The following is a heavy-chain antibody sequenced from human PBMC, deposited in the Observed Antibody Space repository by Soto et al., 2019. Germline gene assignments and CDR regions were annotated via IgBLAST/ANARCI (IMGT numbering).Heavy chain of an antibody. V-gene: IGHV4-34*01. Sequence: QVQLQQWGAGLLKPSETLSLTCAVHGGSFSGFYWTWIRQPPGKGLEWIGEINHSGSSNYNPPLKSGVTMSIDTSRNQFPRSLNSVTAADTALYYCARMAGPWYFDLWGRATLVTVSS. CDR1: GGSFSGFY. CDR3: ARMAGPWYFDL. CDR2: INHSGSS. J-gene: IGHJ2*01.